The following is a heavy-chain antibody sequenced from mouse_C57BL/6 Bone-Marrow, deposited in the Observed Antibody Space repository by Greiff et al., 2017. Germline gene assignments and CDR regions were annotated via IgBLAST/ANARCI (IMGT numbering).Heavy chain of an antibody. V-gene: IGHV1-55*01. CDR2: IYPGSGST. J-gene: IGHJ1*03. Sequence: QVQLQQPGAELVKPGASVKMSCTASGYTFTSYWITWVKQRPGQGLEWIGDIYPGSGSTNYNAKFKSKATLTIDTSSSTAYMQLSSLTSEDSAVYFCARPSYGNYWYFDVWGTGTTVTVSS. D-gene: IGHD2-10*01. CDR1: GYTFTSYW. CDR3: ARPSYGNYWYFDV.